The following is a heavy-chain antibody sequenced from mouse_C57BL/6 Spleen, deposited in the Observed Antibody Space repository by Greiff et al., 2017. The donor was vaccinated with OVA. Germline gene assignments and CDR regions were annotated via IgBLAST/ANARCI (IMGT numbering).Heavy chain of an antibody. CDR3: AREGGRGGFFDY. CDR2: ISDGGSYT. Sequence: DVKLVESGGGLVKPGGSLKLSCAASGFTFSSYAMSWVRQTPEKRLEWVATISDGGSYTYYPDNVKGRFTISRDNAKNNLYLQMSHLKSEDTAMYYWAREGGRGGFFDYWGQGTTLTVSS. CDR1: GFTFSSYA. J-gene: IGHJ2*01. D-gene: IGHD3-3*01. V-gene: IGHV5-4*01.